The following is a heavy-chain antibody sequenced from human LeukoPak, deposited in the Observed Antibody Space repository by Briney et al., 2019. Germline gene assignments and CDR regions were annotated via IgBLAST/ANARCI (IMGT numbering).Heavy chain of an antibody. CDR1: GFTFSNAW. V-gene: IGHV3-15*04. J-gene: IGHJ4*02. Sequence: GGSLRLSCAASGFTFSNAWMSWVRQAPGKGLEWVGRIESKTDGGTTDYAAPVKGRFTISRDDSTNTLYLQMNSLKSEDTAVYYCTTYGSGRKFDYWGQGILVTVSS. CDR2: IESKTDGGTT. CDR3: TTYGSGRKFDY. D-gene: IGHD3-10*01.